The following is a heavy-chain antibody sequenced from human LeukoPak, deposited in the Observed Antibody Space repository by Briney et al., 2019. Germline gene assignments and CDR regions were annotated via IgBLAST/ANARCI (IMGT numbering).Heavy chain of an antibody. J-gene: IGHJ6*03. V-gene: IGHV1-46*01. CDR3: ARGASEDSMGYYYYYMDV. CDR2: INPSGGST. Sequence: ASVKVSCKASGYTFTSYYMHWVRQAPGQGLEWMGIINPSGGSTSYAQKFQGRVTMTRDMSTSTVYMELSSLRSEDTAVYYCARGASEDSMGYYYYYMDVWGKGTTVTVSS. CDR1: GYTFTSYY. D-gene: IGHD3-22*01.